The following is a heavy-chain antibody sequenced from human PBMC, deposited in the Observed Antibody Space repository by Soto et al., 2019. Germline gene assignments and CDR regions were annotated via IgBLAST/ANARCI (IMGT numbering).Heavy chain of an antibody. CDR3: ARGGPSFKWAMVGDDAFDI. CDR2: ISYDGSNK. Sequence: PGGSLRLSCAASGFTFSSYAMHWVRQAPGKGLEWVAVISYDGSNKYYADSVKGRFTISRDNSKNTLYLQMNSLRAEDTAVYYCARGGPSFKWAMVGDDAFDIWGQGTMVTVSS. CDR1: GFTFSSYA. D-gene: IGHD5-18*01. V-gene: IGHV3-30-3*01. J-gene: IGHJ3*02.